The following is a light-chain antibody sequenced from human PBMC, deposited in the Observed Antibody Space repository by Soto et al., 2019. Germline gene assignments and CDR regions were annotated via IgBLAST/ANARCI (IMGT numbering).Light chain of an antibody. CDR1: SSNIGAGYD. Sequence: QSVLTQPPSVSGAPGQRVTISCTGSSSNIGAGYDVHWYQQLPGTATKLLIYGSSNRPSGVPDRFSGSKSGTSASLAITGLQAEDEADYYCQSYDSSLSGDVFGTGTKLTVL. CDR2: GSS. CDR3: QSYDSSLSGDV. V-gene: IGLV1-40*01. J-gene: IGLJ1*01.